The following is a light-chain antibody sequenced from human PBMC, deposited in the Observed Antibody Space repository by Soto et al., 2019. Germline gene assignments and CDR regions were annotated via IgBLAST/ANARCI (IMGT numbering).Light chain of an antibody. CDR1: SSDVGAYNY. Sequence: QSLLTQPASVAGSPGQSITISCTGTSSDVGAYNYVSWYQQFPGKAPKLMIYEVTNRPSGVSNRFSGSKSGNTASLTISGLQAEDEGDYYCTSFTTSSTYVFGTGTKVTVL. J-gene: IGLJ1*01. V-gene: IGLV2-14*01. CDR3: TSFTTSSTYV. CDR2: EVT.